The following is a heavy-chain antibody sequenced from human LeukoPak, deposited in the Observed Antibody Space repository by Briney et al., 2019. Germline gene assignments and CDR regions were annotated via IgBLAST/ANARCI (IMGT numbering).Heavy chain of an antibody. CDR1: GGSFSGYY. V-gene: IGHV4-34*01. D-gene: IGHD3-10*01. CDR3: ARRTGSGSYYSGSPNWFDP. J-gene: IGHJ5*02. Sequence: SETLSLTRAVYGGSFSGYYWSWIRQPPGKGLEWIGEINHSGSTNYNPSLKSRVTISVDTSKNQFSLKLSSVTAADTAVYYCARRTGSGSYYSGSPNWFDPWGQGTLVTVSS. CDR2: INHSGST.